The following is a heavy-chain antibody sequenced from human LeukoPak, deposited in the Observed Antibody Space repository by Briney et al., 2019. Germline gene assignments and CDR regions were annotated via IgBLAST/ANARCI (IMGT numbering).Heavy chain of an antibody. J-gene: IGHJ4*02. CDR2: IFDGGTT. D-gene: IGHD6-19*01. V-gene: IGHV3-53*01. Sequence: GGSLRLSCAASGFTVTSYMSWVRQAPGKGLAWVSVIFDGGTTNYADSVKGRFTISRDTSKNTLFLQMNSLRAEDTAVYYCAGATRWLAFDYWGQGTLVTVSS. CDR1: GFTVTSY. CDR3: AGATRWLAFDY.